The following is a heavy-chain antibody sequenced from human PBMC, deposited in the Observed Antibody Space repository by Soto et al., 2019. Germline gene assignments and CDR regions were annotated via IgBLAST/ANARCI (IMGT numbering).Heavy chain of an antibody. CDR3: ARDVIVDAPDYFHY. V-gene: IGHV3-30*01. D-gene: IGHD1-26*01. Sequence: QVQLVESGGGVVQPGRSLRLSCAASGFTFTNCAMHWVRQAPGKGLEWVAVVGSDGMHKYYGDFVKGRFTISRDTSENTVYLQMKRLTSEDRAVYYCARDVIVDAPDYFHYWGRGNLVTVAS. CDR2: VGSDGMHK. CDR1: GFTFTNCA. J-gene: IGHJ4*02.